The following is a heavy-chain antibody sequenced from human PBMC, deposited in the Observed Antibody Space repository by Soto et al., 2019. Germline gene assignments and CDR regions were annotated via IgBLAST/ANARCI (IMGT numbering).Heavy chain of an antibody. CDR1: GFTFSDYY. D-gene: IGHD1-7*01. CDR2: SRDKGNSYST. CDR3: TRSIPGTTSSEY. V-gene: IGHV3-72*01. Sequence: EVQLVESGGGLVQPGGSLRLSCAGSGFTFSDYYIDWVRQAPGKGREWVGRSRDKGNSYSTDYAASVKGRFTVSRDASKNSLYLQMNSLKTEDTALYYCTRSIPGTTSSEYWGQGTLVTFSS. J-gene: IGHJ4*02.